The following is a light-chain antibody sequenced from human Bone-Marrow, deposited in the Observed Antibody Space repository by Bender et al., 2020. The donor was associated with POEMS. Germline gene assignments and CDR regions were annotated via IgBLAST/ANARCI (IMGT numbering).Light chain of an antibody. Sequence: QSALTQPRSVSGSPGQSVTISCTGTSSDVGAYNYVSWYQQHPGKAPKLLIYDVSKRPSGVSNRFSGSSSGATASLTISGLQAEDEADYYCSSYAGTLSWVFGGGTKLTVL. V-gene: IGLV2-11*01. CDR1: SSDVGAYNY. CDR2: DVS. CDR3: SSYAGTLSWV. J-gene: IGLJ3*02.